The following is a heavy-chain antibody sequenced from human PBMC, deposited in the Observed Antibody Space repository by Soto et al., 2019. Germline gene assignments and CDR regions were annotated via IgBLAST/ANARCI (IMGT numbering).Heavy chain of an antibody. V-gene: IGHV3-15*01. J-gene: IGHJ4*02. CDR1: GFAFSSAW. CDR3: SAVRGLGY. D-gene: IGHD3-10*01. Sequence: EVQLVESGGGLVKPGGSLRLSCAASGFAFSSAWMSWVRQAPGKGLEWGGLITSKTDGGTTVYAAPVEGIFTISRDDSENTLYLPMNSLKTEDSAVYYCSAVRGLGYWGQGTLVTVSS. CDR2: ITSKTDGGTT.